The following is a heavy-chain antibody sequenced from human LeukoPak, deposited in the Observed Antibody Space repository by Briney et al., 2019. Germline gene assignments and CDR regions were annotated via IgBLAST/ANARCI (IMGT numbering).Heavy chain of an antibody. Sequence: GSLRLSCAASGFTFSSYSMNWVRQAPGKGLEWVSSISSSSSYIYYADSVKGRFTISRDNAKNSVYLQMNSLRAEDTAVYYCARDVDYGGNSGNSDYWGQGTLVTVSS. V-gene: IGHV3-21*04. CDR2: ISSSSSYI. J-gene: IGHJ4*02. D-gene: IGHD4-23*01. CDR1: GFTFSSYS. CDR3: ARDVDYGGNSGNSDY.